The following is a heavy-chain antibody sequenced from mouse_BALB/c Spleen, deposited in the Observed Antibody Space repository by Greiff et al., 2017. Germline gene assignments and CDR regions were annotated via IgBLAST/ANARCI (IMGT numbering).Heavy chain of an antibody. CDR3: ARWDYGNFYFDY. Sequence: QVQLQQSGAELAKPGASVKMSCKASGYTFTSYWIYWVKQRPGQGLEWIGYINPSTGYTEYNQKFKDKATLTADKSSSTAYMQLSSLTSEDSAVYYCARWDYGNFYFDYWGQGTTLTVSS. D-gene: IGHD2-1*01. CDR2: INPSTGYT. CDR1: GYTFTSYW. V-gene: IGHV1-7*01. J-gene: IGHJ2*01.